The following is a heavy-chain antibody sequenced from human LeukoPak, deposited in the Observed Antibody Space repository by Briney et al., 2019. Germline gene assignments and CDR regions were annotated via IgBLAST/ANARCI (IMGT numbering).Heavy chain of an antibody. CDR3: ARAYCSSTSCYKEPKYYYYYYMDV. CDR1: GYTFTGYY. CDR2: INPNSGGT. V-gene: IGHV1-2*02. D-gene: IGHD2-2*02. J-gene: IGHJ6*03. Sequence: GASVKVSCKASGYTFTGYYMHWVRQAPGQGLEWMGWINPNSGGTNYAQKFQGRVTMTRDASSSTAYMELSRLRSDDTAVYYCARAYCSSTSCYKEPKYYYYYYMDVWGKGTTVTVSS.